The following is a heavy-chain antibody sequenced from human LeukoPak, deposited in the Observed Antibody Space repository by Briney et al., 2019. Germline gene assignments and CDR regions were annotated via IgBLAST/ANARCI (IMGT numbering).Heavy chain of an antibody. CDR3: ARQPSRGYRSEGFDY. CDR1: GGSFSGDF. D-gene: IGHD5-18*01. V-gene: IGHV4-34*01. Sequence: SETLSLTCAVYGGSFSGDFWSWIRQSPGKGPEWIGEIDHGGSTTYNPSLKSRVTISVDTSKNQLSLELSSVTAADTAVYYCARQPSRGYRSEGFDYWGQGTLVTVSS. J-gene: IGHJ4*02. CDR2: IDHGGST.